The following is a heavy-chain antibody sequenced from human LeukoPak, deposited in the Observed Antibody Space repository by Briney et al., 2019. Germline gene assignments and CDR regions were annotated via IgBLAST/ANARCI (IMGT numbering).Heavy chain of an antibody. V-gene: IGHV4-61*02. Sequence: PSETLSLTCTVSGGSISSGSYYWSWIRQPAGKGLEWIGRIYTSGSTNYNPSLKSRVTISVDTSKNQFSLKLSSVTAADKAVYYCARGPPSRYCSSTSCYLMGYYYYYYYMDVWGKGTTVTVSS. CDR3: ARGPPSRYCSSTSCYLMGYYYYYYYMDV. D-gene: IGHD2-2*01. CDR1: GGSISSGSYY. J-gene: IGHJ6*03. CDR2: IYTSGST.